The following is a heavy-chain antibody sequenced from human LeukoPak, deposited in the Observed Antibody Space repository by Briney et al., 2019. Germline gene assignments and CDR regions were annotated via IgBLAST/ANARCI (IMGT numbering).Heavy chain of an antibody. J-gene: IGHJ4*02. D-gene: IGHD4-17*01. CDR2: IYSGGST. CDR1: GSTFSSYA. V-gene: IGHV3-53*01. CDR3: VRGDYGDYTLFDY. Sequence: PGGSLRLSCAASGSTFSSYAMSWVRQAPGKGPEWVSVIYSGGSTYYADSVKGRFTISRDNSKNTLYLQMNSLRAEDTAVYYCVRGDYGDYTLFDYWGQGTLVTVSS.